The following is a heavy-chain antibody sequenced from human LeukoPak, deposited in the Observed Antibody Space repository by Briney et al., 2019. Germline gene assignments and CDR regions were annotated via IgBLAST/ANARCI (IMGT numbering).Heavy chain of an antibody. D-gene: IGHD2-8*02. CDR1: GYTFTSYG. Sequence: ASVKVSCKASGYTFTSYGISWVRQAPGQGLEWMGWISAYNGNTNYAQRLQGRVTMTTDTYTRAAYMELRSLRCDDTAVYYCAKSPGWGNTGDWSFDLWGRGTLVTVSS. J-gene: IGHJ2*01. CDR2: ISAYNGNT. CDR3: AKSPGWGNTGDWSFDL. V-gene: IGHV1-18*01.